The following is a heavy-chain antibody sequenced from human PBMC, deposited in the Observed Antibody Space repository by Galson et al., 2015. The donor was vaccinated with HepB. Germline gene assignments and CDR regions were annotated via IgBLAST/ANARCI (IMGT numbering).Heavy chain of an antibody. CDR2: IHLSDGAT. CDR1: GYTFTHYY. Sequence: SVKVSCKASGYTFTHYYMHWVRQAPGQGLEWMGIIHLSDGATTYAQKFQGRVSFARDTSTSTLYMDLSSLRSEDTAVYYCARDASVRSTWTFDYWGQGTLVTVSS. V-gene: IGHV1-46*01. J-gene: IGHJ4*02. CDR3: ARDASVRSTWTFDY. D-gene: IGHD3/OR15-3a*01.